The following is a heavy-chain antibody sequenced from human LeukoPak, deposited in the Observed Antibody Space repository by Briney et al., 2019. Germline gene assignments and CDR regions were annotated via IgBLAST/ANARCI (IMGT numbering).Heavy chain of an antibody. V-gene: IGHV3-7*01. CDR2: IKQDGSDK. CDR1: GFTFSSYW. J-gene: IGHJ6*03. Sequence: GGSLRLSCEASGFTFSSYWMSWVRQAPGKGLEWVANIKQDGSDKYYVDSLKGRFTVSRDNAKNSLYLQINSLRVGDTAVYFCARVGAATFYWYYMDVWGKGTTVTVSS. D-gene: IGHD2-15*01. CDR3: ARVGAATFYWYYMDV.